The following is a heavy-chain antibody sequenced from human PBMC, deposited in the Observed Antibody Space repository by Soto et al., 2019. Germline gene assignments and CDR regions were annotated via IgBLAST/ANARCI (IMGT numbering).Heavy chain of an antibody. CDR1: GGSITSYY. D-gene: IGHD1-1*01. CDR2: IYYSGST. J-gene: IGHJ4*02. Sequence: WETLSLTCTVSGGSITSYYWSWIRQPPGKGLEWIGYIYYSGSTNYNPSLKSRVTISVDTSNNQFSLKLSSVTAADTAVYYCASVKNWNDFDYWGQGTLVTVSS. V-gene: IGHV4-59*01. CDR3: ASVKNWNDFDY.